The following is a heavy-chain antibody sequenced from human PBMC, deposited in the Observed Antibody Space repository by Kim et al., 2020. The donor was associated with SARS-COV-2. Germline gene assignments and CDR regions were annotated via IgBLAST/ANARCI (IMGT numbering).Heavy chain of an antibody. V-gene: IGHV5-51*01. CDR1: GYSFTSYW. D-gene: IGHD3-9*01. CDR3: GTPLYYDILTGYARDY. CDR2: IYPGDSDT. Sequence: GESLKISCKGSGYSFTSYWIGWVRQMPGKGLEWMGIIYPGDSDTRYSPSFQGQVTISADKSLSTAYLQWSSLKASDTAMYYCGTPLYYDILTGYARDYWGQGTLVTVSS. J-gene: IGHJ4*02.